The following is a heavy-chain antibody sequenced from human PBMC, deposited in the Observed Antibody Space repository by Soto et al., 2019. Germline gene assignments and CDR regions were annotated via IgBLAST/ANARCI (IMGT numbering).Heavy chain of an antibody. CDR2: TYHSGNP. CDR1: GDTISTGGYS. V-gene: IGHV4-30-2*01. D-gene: IGHD4-17*01. CDR3: GTETSGDYVGYFDP. Sequence: QLQLQASGSRLVKSSETLSLTCGVSGDTISTGGYSLAWIRQPPGKAMESIGHTYHSGNPSYNPAPKSGVFISVSGSKNQFSPKVTSGTAADTAVYYWGTETSGDYVGYFDPWGQGILVTFSS. J-gene: IGHJ5*02.